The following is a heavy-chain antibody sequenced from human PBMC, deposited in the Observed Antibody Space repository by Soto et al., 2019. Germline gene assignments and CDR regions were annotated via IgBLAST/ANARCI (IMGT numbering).Heavy chain of an antibody. CDR3: AKERSSGWSFDY. CDR1: GFTFSPYA. CDR2: ISGRVDST. Sequence: EVQLLESGGGLVQPGGSLRLSWAASGFTFSPYAMNWFRQAPGKGLGWVSGISGRVDSTYYADSVKGRFTVSRDNSENTLYLQMNSLRAEDTAVFYCAKERSSGWSFDYWGQGTLVTVSS. J-gene: IGHJ4*02. D-gene: IGHD6-19*01. V-gene: IGHV3-23*01.